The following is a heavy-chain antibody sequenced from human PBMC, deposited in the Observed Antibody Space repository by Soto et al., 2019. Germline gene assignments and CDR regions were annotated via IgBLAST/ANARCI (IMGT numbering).Heavy chain of an antibody. CDR1: GFTFGNYG. D-gene: IGHD3-3*01. J-gene: IGHJ4*02. V-gene: IGHV3-23*01. CDR3: AKFSKSGVFIEYFAS. Sequence: GSLRLSCETYGFTFGNYGMGWVRQAPGKGLSWVSGISSSSRRTYYADSVRGRFTISRDNSKNTLYLQMDTLRADDTAVYYCAKFSKSGVFIEYFASRAQGSLDT. CDR2: ISSSSRRT.